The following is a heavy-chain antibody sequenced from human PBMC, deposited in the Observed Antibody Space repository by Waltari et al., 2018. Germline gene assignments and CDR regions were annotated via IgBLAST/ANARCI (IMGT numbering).Heavy chain of an antibody. CDR2: IKQDVSEK. CDR1: GFPFSTYW. J-gene: IGHJ4*02. D-gene: IGHD6-19*01. CDR3: ARERVLSGWYGDLDS. V-gene: IGHV3-7*01. Sequence: EVQLVESGGGLVQPGGSLRLSCAASGFPFSTYWMSWVRQAPGKGLEWVANIKQDVSEKYYVDSVKGRFTISRDNAKNSLYLQMNSLRAEDTAVYYCARERVLSGWYGDLDSWGQGTLVTVSS.